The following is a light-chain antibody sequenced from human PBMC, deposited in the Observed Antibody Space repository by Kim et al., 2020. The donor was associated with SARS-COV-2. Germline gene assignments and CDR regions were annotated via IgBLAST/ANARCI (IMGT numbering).Light chain of an antibody. CDR1: QDIRNY. CDR3: QQYYSNPFT. J-gene: IGKJ3*01. V-gene: IGKV1-8*01. CDR2: TAS. Sequence: AIRITQSPSSLSASTGDRVTITCRASQDIRNYLAWYQQKPGKAPKLLIYTASTLQSGVPSRFSGSGSRTDFTLSISRLQSEDFATYYCQQYYSNPFTFGPGTKVDI.